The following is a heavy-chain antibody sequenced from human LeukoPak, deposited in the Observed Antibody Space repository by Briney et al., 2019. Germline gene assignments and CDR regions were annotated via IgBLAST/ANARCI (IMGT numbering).Heavy chain of an antibody. CDR1: GYSISSGYY. V-gene: IGHV4-38-2*02. CDR2: IYHSGST. D-gene: IGHD5-18*01. Sequence: SETLSLTCTVSGYSISSGYYWGWIRQPPGKGLEWIGSIYHSGSTYYNPSLKSRVTISVDTSKNQFSLKLSSVTAADTAVYYCARGNTAMIRNAFDIWGQGTMVTVSS. J-gene: IGHJ3*02. CDR3: ARGNTAMIRNAFDI.